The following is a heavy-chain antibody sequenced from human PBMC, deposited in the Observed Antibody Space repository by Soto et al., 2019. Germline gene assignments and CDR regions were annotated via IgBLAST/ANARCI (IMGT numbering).Heavy chain of an antibody. CDR3: ARGYIVGATIGWFDP. CDR2: IWYDGSNK. Sequence: PGGSLRLSCAASGFTLSSYGMHWVRQAPGKGLEWVAVIWYDGSNKYYADSVKGRFTISRDNSKNTLYLQMNSLRAEDTAVYYCARGYIVGATIGWFDPWGQGTLVTVSS. J-gene: IGHJ5*02. D-gene: IGHD1-26*01. V-gene: IGHV3-33*01. CDR1: GFTLSSYG.